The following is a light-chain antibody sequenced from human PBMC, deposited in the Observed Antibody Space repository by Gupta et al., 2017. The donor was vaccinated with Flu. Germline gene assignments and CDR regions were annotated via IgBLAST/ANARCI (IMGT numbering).Light chain of an antibody. CDR3: LEGNSYHWT. Sequence: PSTLPSSVGDTVTITCRASQSVSNWLAWYQQKPGKAPKLLIYKASNLERGVPSRFSGSGSGTEFTLTISSLQPDDFATYYCLEGNSYHWTFGQGTKVEIK. V-gene: IGKV1-5*03. J-gene: IGKJ1*01. CDR1: QSVSNW. CDR2: KAS.